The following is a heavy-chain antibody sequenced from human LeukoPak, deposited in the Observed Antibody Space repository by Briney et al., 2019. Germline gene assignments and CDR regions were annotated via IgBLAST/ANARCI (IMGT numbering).Heavy chain of an antibody. CDR2: INHSGST. Sequence: SETLSLTCAVYGGSFSGYSWSWIRQPPGKGLECIGEINHSGSTNYNPSLKSRVTISVDTSKNQLSLKLSSVTAADTAVYYCATMSYTSGSGWHWNFDNWGQGTLVSVSS. J-gene: IGHJ4*02. D-gene: IGHD6-19*01. CDR1: GGSFSGYS. V-gene: IGHV4-34*01. CDR3: ATMSYTSGSGWHWNFDN.